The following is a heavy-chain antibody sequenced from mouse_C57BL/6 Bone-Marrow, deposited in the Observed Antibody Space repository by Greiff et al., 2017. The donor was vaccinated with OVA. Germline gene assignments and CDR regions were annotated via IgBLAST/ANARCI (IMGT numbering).Heavy chain of an antibody. CDR3: ARDRDYYGSSYWFAY. CDR1: GYSITSGYY. CDR2: ISYDGSN. D-gene: IGHD1-1*01. V-gene: IGHV3-6*01. Sequence: EVQVVESGPGLVKPSQSLSLTCSVTGYSITSGYYWNWIRQFPGNKLEWMGYISYDGSNNYNPSLKNRISITRDTSKNQFFLKLNSVTTEDTATYYCARDRDYYGSSYWFAYWGQGTLVTVSA. J-gene: IGHJ3*01.